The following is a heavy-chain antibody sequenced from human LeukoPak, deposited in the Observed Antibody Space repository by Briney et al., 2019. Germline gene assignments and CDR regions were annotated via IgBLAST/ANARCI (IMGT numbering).Heavy chain of an antibody. CDR1: GFTFSSFG. CDR3: ARADYDILTLLLY. V-gene: IGHV3-33*01. J-gene: IGHJ4*02. Sequence: GSLRLSCAASGFTFSSFGLHWVRQAPGKGLEWVAVIWYDGSNKKYVDSVKGRFTISRDNSKNTLYLQMNSLRAEDTAVYYCARADYDILTLLLYWGQGTLVTVSS. D-gene: IGHD3-9*01. CDR2: IWYDGSNK.